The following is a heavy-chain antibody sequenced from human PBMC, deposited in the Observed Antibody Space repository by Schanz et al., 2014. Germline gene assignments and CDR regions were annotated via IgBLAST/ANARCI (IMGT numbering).Heavy chain of an antibody. Sequence: VQLVASGGGLIQPGGSLRLSCAASGFGFSSYGMHWVRQAPGKGLEWVGVISYDGSKKSYADSVKGRFTISRDNSKNTLYLQMNSLRAEDTAIYYCAKDAPYPFDLWGRGTLITVSS. J-gene: IGHJ2*01. CDR3: AKDAPYPFDL. V-gene: IGHV3-30*18. CDR1: GFGFSSYG. CDR2: ISYDGSKK.